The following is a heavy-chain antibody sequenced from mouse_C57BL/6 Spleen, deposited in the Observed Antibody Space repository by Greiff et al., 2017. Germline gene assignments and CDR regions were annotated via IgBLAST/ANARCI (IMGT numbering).Heavy chain of an antibody. CDR2: INPSSGYT. V-gene: IGHV1-4*01. J-gene: IGHJ2*01. D-gene: IGHD2-10*02. CDR3: ARSPYGQLLGFFDY. Sequence: QVQLQQSGAELARPGASVKMSCKASGYTFTSYTLHWVKQRPGQGLEWIGYINPSSGYTKYNQKFKDKATLTADKSSSTAYMQLSSLTSEDSAVYYCARSPYGQLLGFFDYWGQGTTLTVSS. CDR1: GYTFTSYT.